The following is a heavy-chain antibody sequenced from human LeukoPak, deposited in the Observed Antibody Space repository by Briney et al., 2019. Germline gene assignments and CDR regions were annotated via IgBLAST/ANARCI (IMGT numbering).Heavy chain of an antibody. CDR1: GYSFTSYW. V-gene: IGHV5-51*01. Sequence: GESLKISCKGSGYSFTSYWIGWVRQMPGKGLEWMGIIYPGDSDTRYSPSFQGQVTFSADKSISTAYLRWSSLKASDTAMYYCARRAPLSGESLDSWGQGTLVTVSS. CDR3: ARRAPLSGESLDS. J-gene: IGHJ4*02. D-gene: IGHD4-17*01. CDR2: IYPGDSDT.